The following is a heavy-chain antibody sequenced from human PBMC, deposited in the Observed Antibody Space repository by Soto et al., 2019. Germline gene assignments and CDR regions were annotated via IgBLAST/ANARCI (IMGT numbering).Heavy chain of an antibody. D-gene: IGHD5-12*01. V-gene: IGHV1-2*04. CDR1: GDTFNDYY. CDR2: INPNGGVT. J-gene: IGHJ6*03. Sequence: QVQLVQSGAEVKKPGASVTVSCRSSGDTFNDYYIHWVRQAPGQGLEWMGWINPNGGVTKYAQKFQCWVSMTRDTSIRTVYIQLSRLRSDDTAVYYCARESGGATATLDYYYFYMDVWGTGTTVTVSS. CDR3: ARESGGATATLDYYYFYMDV.